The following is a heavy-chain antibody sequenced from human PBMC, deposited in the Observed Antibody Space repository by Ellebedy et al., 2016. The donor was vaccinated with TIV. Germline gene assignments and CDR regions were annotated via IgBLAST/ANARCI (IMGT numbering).Heavy chain of an antibody. CDR1: GGSIGRYF. D-gene: IGHD2-21*02. V-gene: IGHV4-59*01. CDR3: ARGYDNTGFYDCPYDH. CDR2: VFSSGYT. J-gene: IGHJ4*02. Sequence: MPSETLSLTCSVSGGSIGRYFWTWIRQSPEKALEWIGYVFSSGYTNYNPSLESRVTISIDTSKGQFSLRLTSVTAADTAVYYCARGYDNTGFYDCPYDHWGQGTLVTVSS.